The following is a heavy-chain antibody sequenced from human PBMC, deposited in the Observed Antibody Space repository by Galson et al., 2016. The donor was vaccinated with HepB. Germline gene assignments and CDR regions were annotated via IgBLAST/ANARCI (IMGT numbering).Heavy chain of an antibody. CDR2: INPSDSDT. J-gene: IGHJ4*02. Sequence: QSGAEVKKPGESLRISCKGSGYSFTTYWITWVRQMPGKGLEWMGKINPSDSDTNYSPSFQGHVTLSADKSAGTAYLQWSSLTASDTAMYFCARHVVPSSGWAPIDSWGQGTLVIVS. CDR3: ARHVVPSSGWAPIDS. CDR1: GYSFTTYW. V-gene: IGHV5-10-1*01. D-gene: IGHD6-19*01.